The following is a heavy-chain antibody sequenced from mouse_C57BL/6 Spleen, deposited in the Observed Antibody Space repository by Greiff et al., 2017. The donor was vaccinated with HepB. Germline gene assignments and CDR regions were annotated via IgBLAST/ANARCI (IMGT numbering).Heavy chain of an antibody. CDR2: ISSGSSTI. D-gene: IGHD1-1*01. CDR1: GFTFSDYG. Sequence: EVKVVESGGGLVKPGGSLKLSCAASGFTFSDYGMHWVRQAPEKGLEWVAYISSGSSTIYYADTVKGRFTISRDNAKNTLFLQMTSLRSEDTAMYYCARPGYYGSRGFAYWGQGTLVTVSA. CDR3: ARPGYYGSRGFAY. V-gene: IGHV5-17*01. J-gene: IGHJ3*01.